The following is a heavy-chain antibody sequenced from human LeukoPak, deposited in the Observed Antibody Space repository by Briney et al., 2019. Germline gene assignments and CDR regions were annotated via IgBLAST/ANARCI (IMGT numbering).Heavy chain of an antibody. Sequence: ASVKVSCKASGYTFTSYYMHWVRQAPGQGLEWMGIINPSGGSTSYAQKFQGRVTMTRDMSTSTVHMELSSLRSEDTAVYYCARGDLNYYGSGTWGQGTLVTVSS. CDR3: ARGDLNYYGSGT. J-gene: IGHJ5*02. CDR1: GYTFTSYY. CDR2: INPSGGST. D-gene: IGHD3-10*01. V-gene: IGHV1-46*01.